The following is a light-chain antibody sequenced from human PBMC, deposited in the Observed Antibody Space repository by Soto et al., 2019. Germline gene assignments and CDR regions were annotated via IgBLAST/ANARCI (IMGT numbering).Light chain of an antibody. CDR2: DAS. V-gene: IGKV3-11*01. Sequence: EIVLTQSPATLSLSPGERVTLSCRASQSVSSYLAWYQQKPGQAPRLLIYDASNRATGIPARFSGSGSGTDFTRTISSLEPEDFAVYYCQQRSNWPYTFGQGTKLEIK. CDR1: QSVSSY. CDR3: QQRSNWPYT. J-gene: IGKJ2*01.